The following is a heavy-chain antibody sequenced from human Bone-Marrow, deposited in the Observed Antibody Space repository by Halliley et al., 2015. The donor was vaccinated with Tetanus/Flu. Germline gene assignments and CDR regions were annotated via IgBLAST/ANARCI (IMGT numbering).Heavy chain of an antibody. D-gene: IGHD6-19*01. CDR3: TRGAGWLPDY. Sequence: GKGLEWFGVIDSTGNPDSNPSPRSRVPISLDTAKNQFSLKVTSVTAADSAVYYCTRGAGWLPDYWGPGTLVTVSS. V-gene: IGHV4-61*10. CDR2: IDSTGNP. J-gene: IGHJ4*02.